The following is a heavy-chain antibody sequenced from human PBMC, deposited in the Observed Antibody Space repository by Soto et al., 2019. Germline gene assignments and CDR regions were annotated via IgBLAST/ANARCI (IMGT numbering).Heavy chain of an antibody. CDR2: ISSSSSYI. V-gene: IGHV3-21*01. J-gene: IGHJ4*02. Sequence: EVQLVESGGGLVKPGGSLRLSCAASGFTFSSYSMNWVRQAPGKGLEWVSSISSSSSYIYYADSVKGRFTISRDNAKNSLYLQMNSLRAEDTAVYYCARPTEEIGVAAPAGYWGQGTLVTVSS. D-gene: IGHD2-15*01. CDR3: ARPTEEIGVAAPAGY. CDR1: GFTFSSYS.